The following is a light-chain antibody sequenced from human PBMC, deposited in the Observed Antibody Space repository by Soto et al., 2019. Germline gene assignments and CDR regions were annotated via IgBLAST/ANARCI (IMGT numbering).Light chain of an antibody. V-gene: IGKV3-11*01. Sequence: EIVVTQSPATLSLSPGERATLSCRTSQNIHNYLAWYQQKPGQPPRLVIYDASSRATGVPARFSGSGSGTDFSLTISSLEPEDFAVYYCQQPYTFGQGTKLEIK. J-gene: IGKJ2*01. CDR2: DAS. CDR1: QNIHNY. CDR3: QQPYT.